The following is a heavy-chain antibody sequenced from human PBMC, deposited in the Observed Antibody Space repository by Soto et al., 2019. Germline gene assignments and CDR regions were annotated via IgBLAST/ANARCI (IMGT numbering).Heavy chain of an antibody. D-gene: IGHD6-19*01. CDR3: AKCSPRYSSGLKAYYFDY. Sequence: PGGSLRLSCAASGFSFSEYSMTWVRQAPGKGLQWVSAISGDTATTHYADSVKGRFTISRDNSRDTLYLQMNGLRAEGTAVYYCAKCSPRYSSGLKAYYFDYWGQGTLVTVSS. J-gene: IGHJ4*02. CDR2: ISGDTATT. CDR1: GFSFSEYS. V-gene: IGHV3-23*01.